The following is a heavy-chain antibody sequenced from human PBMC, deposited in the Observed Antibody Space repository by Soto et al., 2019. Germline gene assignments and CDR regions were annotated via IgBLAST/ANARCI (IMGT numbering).Heavy chain of an antibody. J-gene: IGHJ4*02. D-gene: IGHD6-19*01. CDR3: AIQINRQSSPFQTAGPFDY. V-gene: IGHV1-46*01. Sequence: GGSGKVCCKASGYPFTSYYMHLVRQAPGQGLEWMGIINPSGGSTSYAQKFQGRVTMTRDTSTSTVYMELSSLRSEDTAVYYCAIQINRQSSPFQTAGPFDYWGQETMVTVSS. CDR2: INPSGGST. CDR1: GYPFTSYY.